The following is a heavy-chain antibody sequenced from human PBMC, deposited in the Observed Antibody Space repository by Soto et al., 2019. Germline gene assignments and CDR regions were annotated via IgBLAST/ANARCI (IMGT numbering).Heavy chain of an antibody. CDR2: IGSGGSFI. Sequence: GGSLRLSCAASGFTFSRYSMNWVRQSPGRGPEWVSSIGSGGSFIYYADSLKGRFTISRDNAKNSLYLQMTSLRAEDTAVYYCVRLYDSSGYYYFDYWGQGTPVTVSS. J-gene: IGHJ4*01. D-gene: IGHD3-22*01. CDR3: VRLYDSSGYYYFDY. V-gene: IGHV3-21*01. CDR1: GFTFSRYS.